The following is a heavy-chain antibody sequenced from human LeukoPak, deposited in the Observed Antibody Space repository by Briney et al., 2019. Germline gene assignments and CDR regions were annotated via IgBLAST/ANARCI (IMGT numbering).Heavy chain of an antibody. D-gene: IGHD2-15*01. CDR1: GLTFDDYG. V-gene: IGHV3-20*04. CDR3: ARLGYCSGGSCYGAYYYYMDV. Sequence: GGSLRLSCATSGLTFDDYGMSRVRQAPGKGLEWVSGINWNGGSTGYADSVKGRFTISRDNAKNSLYLQMNSLRAEDTALYYCARLGYCSGGSCYGAYYYYMDVWGKGTTVTVSS. J-gene: IGHJ6*03. CDR2: INWNGGST.